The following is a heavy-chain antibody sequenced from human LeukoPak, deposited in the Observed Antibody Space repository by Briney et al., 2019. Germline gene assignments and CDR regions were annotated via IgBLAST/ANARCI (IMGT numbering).Heavy chain of an antibody. CDR3: AKDRVRIAVAGTAADY. Sequence: GGSLRLSCAASGFTFSSYGMHWVRQAPGKGLEWVAFVRYDGSNKYYADSVKGRFTISRDNSKNTLYLQMNSLRAEDTAVYYCAKDRVRIAVAGTAADYWGQGTLVSVSS. J-gene: IGHJ4*02. V-gene: IGHV3-30*02. CDR1: GFTFSSYG. CDR2: VRYDGSNK. D-gene: IGHD6-19*01.